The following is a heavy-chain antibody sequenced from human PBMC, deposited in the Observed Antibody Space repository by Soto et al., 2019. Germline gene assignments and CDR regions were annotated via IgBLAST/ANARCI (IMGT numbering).Heavy chain of an antibody. CDR1: RDTFTSYY. CDR3: AREGALKPFSS. CDR2: INPHGGST. V-gene: IGHV1-46*01. Sequence: ASVKVSCKAPRDTFTSYYINWVRQAPGQGLEWIGVINPHGGSTVYAQKFQGRVTMTRDTSASTVYMELSSLRSEDTAVYYCAREGALKPFSSWGQGALVTVSS. J-gene: IGHJ5*02.